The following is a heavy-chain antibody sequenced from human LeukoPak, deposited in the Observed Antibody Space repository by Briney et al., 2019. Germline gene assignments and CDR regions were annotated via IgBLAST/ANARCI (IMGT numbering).Heavy chain of an antibody. CDR1: GGSISSYY. CDR2: IYYSGST. D-gene: IGHD5-12*01. CDR3: ARERYSGYDGIDY. J-gene: IGHJ4*02. V-gene: IGHV4-59*01. Sequence: KSSETLSLTCTVSGGSISSYYWSWIRQPPGKGLEWIGYIYYSGSTNYNPSLKSRVTISVDTSKNQFSLKLSSVTAADTAVYYCARERYSGYDGIDYWGQGTLVTVSS.